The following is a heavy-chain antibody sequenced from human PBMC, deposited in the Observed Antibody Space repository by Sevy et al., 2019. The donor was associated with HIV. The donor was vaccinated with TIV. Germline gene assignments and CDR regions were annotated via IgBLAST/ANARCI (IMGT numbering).Heavy chain of an antibody. CDR3: AREEHDYGDYGGAFDI. Sequence: GGSLRLSCAASGFTFSSYSMNRVRQAPGKGLEWVSYISSSRSTIYYADSVKGRFTISRDNAKNSLYLQMNSLRDEDTAVYYCAREEHDYGDYGGAFDIWGQGTMVTVSS. CDR1: GFTFSSYS. J-gene: IGHJ3*02. D-gene: IGHD4-17*01. V-gene: IGHV3-48*02. CDR2: ISSSRSTI.